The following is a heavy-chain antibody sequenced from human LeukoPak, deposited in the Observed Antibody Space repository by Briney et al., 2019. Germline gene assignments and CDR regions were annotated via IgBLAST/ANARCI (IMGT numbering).Heavy chain of an antibody. CDR2: INPNSGGT. V-gene: IGHV1-2*02. J-gene: IGHJ6*03. CDR1: GYTFTGYY. D-gene: IGHD5-12*01. CDR3: ARGPLYSGYAGYYYYYMDV. Sequence: ASVKVSCKASGYTFTGYYMHWVRQAPGQGLEWMGWINPNSGGTNYAQKFQGRVTMTRDTSISTAYTELSRLRSDDTAVYYCARGPLYSGYAGYYYYYMDVWGKGTTVTISS.